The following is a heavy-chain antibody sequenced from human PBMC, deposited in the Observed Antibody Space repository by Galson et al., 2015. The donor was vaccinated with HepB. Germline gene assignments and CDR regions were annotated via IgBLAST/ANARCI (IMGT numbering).Heavy chain of an antibody. CDR3: ARSPLRFLDWLPYYDYYYMDV. V-gene: IGHV7-4-1*02. CDR1: GYTFTDYV. J-gene: IGHJ6*03. D-gene: IGHD3-3*01. Sequence: SVKVSCKASGYTFTDYVVNWVRQAPGQGLEWMGWMNTNTGKPTYAPGFAGRSVFSLDPSFTTASLQISSLETDDTAVYYCARSPLRFLDWLPYYDYYYMDVWGEGTTVTVSS. CDR2: MNTNTGKP.